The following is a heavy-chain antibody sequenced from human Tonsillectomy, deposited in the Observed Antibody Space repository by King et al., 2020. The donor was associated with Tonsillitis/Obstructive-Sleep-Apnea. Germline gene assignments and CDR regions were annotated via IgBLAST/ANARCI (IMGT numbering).Heavy chain of an antibody. CDR1: GGSISSGGYY. CDR2: IYYSGST. D-gene: IGHD3-3*01. J-gene: IGHJ6*03. CDR3: ARDGGLTTIFGVVTSPYYYMDV. V-gene: IGHV4-31*03. Sequence: QVQLQESGPGLVKPSQTLSLTCTVSGGSISSGGYYWSWIRQHPGKGLEWIGYIYYSGSTYYNPSLKSRVTISVDTSKNQFSLKLSSVTAADTAVYYCARDGGLTTIFGVVTSPYYYMDVWGKGTTVTVSS.